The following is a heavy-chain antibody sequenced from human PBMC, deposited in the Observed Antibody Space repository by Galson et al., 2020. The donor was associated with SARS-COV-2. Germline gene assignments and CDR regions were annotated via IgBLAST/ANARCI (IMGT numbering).Heavy chain of an antibody. J-gene: IGHJ4*02. Sequence: LSLTCAASGFTFSSYTMNWVRQAPVKGLELVAYIRSSSGTIYYADSVKGRFTISRDNAKNSLYLQLNSLRVEDTAVYYCARERLEYWGQGTLVTFSS. CDR1: GFTFSSYT. V-gene: IGHV3-48*04. CDR2: IRSSSGTI. CDR3: ARERLEY. D-gene: IGHD1-1*01.